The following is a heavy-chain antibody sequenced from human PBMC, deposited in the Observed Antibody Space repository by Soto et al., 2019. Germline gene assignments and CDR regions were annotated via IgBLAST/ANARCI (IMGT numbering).Heavy chain of an antibody. J-gene: IGHJ3*02. CDR2: INWNGGST. Sequence: EVQLVESGGGVVRPGGSLRLSCAASGFTFDDYGMSWVRQAPGKGLEWVFGINWNGGSTGYADSVKGRFTISRDNAKNSLYLQMNSLRAEDTALYHCARSIVATIGAGDAFDIWGQGTMVTVSS. D-gene: IGHD5-12*01. V-gene: IGHV3-20*01. CDR1: GFTFDDYG. CDR3: ARSIVATIGAGDAFDI.